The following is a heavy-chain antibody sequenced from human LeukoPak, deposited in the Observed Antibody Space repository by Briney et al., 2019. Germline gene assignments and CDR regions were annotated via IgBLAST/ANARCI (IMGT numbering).Heavy chain of an antibody. J-gene: IGHJ4*02. Sequence: GGSLRLSCAASGFTFSSYSMNWVRQAPGKGLEWVSAISGSGGSTYYADSVKGRFTISRDNSKNTLYLQMNSLRAEDTAVYYCAKVPVSGVPPGLVDYWGQGTLVTVSS. CDR1: GFTFSSYS. CDR3: AKVPVSGVPPGLVDY. D-gene: IGHD2-8*01. CDR2: ISGSGGST. V-gene: IGHV3-23*01.